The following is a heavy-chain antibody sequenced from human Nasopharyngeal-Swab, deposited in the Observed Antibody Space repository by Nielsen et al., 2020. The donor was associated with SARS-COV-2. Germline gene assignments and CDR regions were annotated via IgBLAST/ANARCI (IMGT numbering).Heavy chain of an antibody. V-gene: IGHV1-69*13. CDR1: GGTFSSYA. J-gene: IGHJ6*02. CDR3: ARSKVDGGGFYGMDV. D-gene: IGHD4-23*01. CDR2: IIPIFGTA. Sequence: SSVKVSCNASGGTFSSYAISWARQAPGQGLEWMGGIIPIFGTANYAQKFQGTVTITADESTSTAYMELSSLRSEDTAVYYCARSKVDGGGFYGMDVWGQGTTVTVSS.